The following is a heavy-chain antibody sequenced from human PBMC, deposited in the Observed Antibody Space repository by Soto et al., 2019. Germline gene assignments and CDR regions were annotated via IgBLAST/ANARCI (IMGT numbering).Heavy chain of an antibody. D-gene: IGHD5-18*01. CDR3: AKERRYSFDALDL. V-gene: IGHV3-30*18. Sequence: GGSLRLSCAASGFSFSTYGMHWVRQAPGKGLEWVAVISYDGSEKYYADSVRGRFTISRDNTKNTVWPQMNSLRGEDTAVYYCAKERRYSFDALDLWGQGTLVTVSS. CDR2: ISYDGSEK. J-gene: IGHJ3*01. CDR1: GFSFSTYG.